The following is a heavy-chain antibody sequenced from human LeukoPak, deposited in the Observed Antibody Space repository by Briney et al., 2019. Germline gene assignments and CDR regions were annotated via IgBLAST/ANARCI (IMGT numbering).Heavy chain of an antibody. J-gene: IGHJ4*02. V-gene: IGHV3-15*01. Sequence: GGSLRLSCAASGFTFSNAWMSWVCQAPGKGLEWVGRIKSKTDGGTTDYAAPVKGRFTISRDDSKNTLYLQMNSLKTEDTAVYYCTTEWFAATPGYWGQGTLVTVSS. CDR3: TTEWFAATPGY. CDR2: IKSKTDGGTT. CDR1: GFTFSNAW. D-gene: IGHD2-15*01.